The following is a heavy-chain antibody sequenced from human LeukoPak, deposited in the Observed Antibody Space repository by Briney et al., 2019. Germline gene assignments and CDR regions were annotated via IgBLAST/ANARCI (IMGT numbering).Heavy chain of an antibody. D-gene: IGHD5-12*01. Sequence: GASVKVSCKASGYTFTSYGINWVRQAPGQGLEWMGRIGAYNGNTNYAQKFQGRVTMTTDTSTSTAYMELRSLRSDDTAVYYCARPTYSGYEFFDYWGQGTLVTVSS. V-gene: IGHV1-18*01. CDR1: GYTFTSYG. J-gene: IGHJ4*02. CDR3: ARPTYSGYEFFDY. CDR2: IGAYNGNT.